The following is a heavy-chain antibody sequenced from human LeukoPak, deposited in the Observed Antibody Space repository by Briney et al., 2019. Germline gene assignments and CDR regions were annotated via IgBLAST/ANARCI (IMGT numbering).Heavy chain of an antibody. J-gene: IGHJ6*03. Sequence: GASVKVSCKASGYTFTSYGISWVRQAPGQGLEWLGWINTNTGNPTYAQGFTGRFVFSLDTSVSTAYLQISSLKAEDTAVYYCARAGVAGIADYYYMDVWGKGTTVTVSS. V-gene: IGHV7-4-1*02. D-gene: IGHD6-13*01. CDR3: ARAGVAGIADYYYMDV. CDR2: INTNTGNP. CDR1: GYTFTSYG.